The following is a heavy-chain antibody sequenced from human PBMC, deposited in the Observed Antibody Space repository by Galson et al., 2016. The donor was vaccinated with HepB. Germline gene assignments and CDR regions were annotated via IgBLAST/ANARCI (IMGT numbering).Heavy chain of an antibody. Sequence: SLRLSCAASGFSLRWYEMHWVRQATGKGLEWVSSTGSAGDIYYSDSVKGRFTISRDNTKDSLYLQMKSLGAGDTAVYFCARAYYSSGWPLAFDVCGQGTTVTVSS. CDR3: ARAYYSSGWPLAFDV. V-gene: IGHV3-13*04. D-gene: IGHD6-19*01. J-gene: IGHJ3*01. CDR2: TGSAGDI. CDR1: GFSLRWYE.